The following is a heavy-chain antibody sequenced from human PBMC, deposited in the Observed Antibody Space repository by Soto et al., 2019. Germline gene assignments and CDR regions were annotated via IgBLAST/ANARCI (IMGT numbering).Heavy chain of an antibody. Sequence: QVQLVESGGGVVQPGRSLRLSCAASGFTFSSYGMHWVRQAPGKGLEWVAVIWYDGSNKYYADSVKGRFTISRDNSKNTLYLQMNSLRAEDTAVYYCARDLVGMDVWGQGTTVTVSS. CDR3: ARDLVGMDV. J-gene: IGHJ6*02. CDR2: IWYDGSNK. V-gene: IGHV3-33*01. CDR1: GFTFSSYG. D-gene: IGHD2-8*02.